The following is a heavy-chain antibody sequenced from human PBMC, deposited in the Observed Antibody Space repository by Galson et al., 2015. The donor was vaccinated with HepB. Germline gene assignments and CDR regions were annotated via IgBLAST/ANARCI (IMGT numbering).Heavy chain of an antibody. D-gene: IGHD3-22*01. CDR3: ARENYYDSSGYLFGFHWFDP. CDR2: IYSGGST. Sequence: CAASGFTVSSNYMSWVRQAPGKGLEWVSVIYSGGSTYYADSVKGRFTISRDNSKNTLYLQMNSLRAEDTAVYYCARENYYDSSGYLFGFHWFDPWGQGTLVTVSS. J-gene: IGHJ5*02. V-gene: IGHV3-53*01. CDR1: GFTVSSNY.